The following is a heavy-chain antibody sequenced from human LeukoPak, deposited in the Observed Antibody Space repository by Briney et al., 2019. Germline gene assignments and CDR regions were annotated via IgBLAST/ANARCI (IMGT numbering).Heavy chain of an antibody. CDR2: IRQDGSEK. V-gene: IGHV3-7*01. D-gene: IGHD2-2*01. CDR1: GFTFSSYW. J-gene: IGHJ4*02. Sequence: GGSLRLSCAASGFTFSSYWMSWVRQAPGKGLECVANIRQDGSEKYYVDSVKGQFTISRDNAKNSLYLQMTSLRAEDTAVYYCARENRSTSCCFDYWGQGTLVTVSS. CDR3: ARENRSTSCCFDY.